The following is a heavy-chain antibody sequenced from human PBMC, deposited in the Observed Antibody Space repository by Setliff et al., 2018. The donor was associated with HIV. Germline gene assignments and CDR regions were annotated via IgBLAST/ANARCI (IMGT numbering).Heavy chain of an antibody. D-gene: IGHD2-15*01. Sequence: PSETLSLTCAVYGESLSDYYWSWIRQPPGKGLEWIGEINHNKSSDYNPSLKSRVTMSVDTSKNQFSPNLSSVIAADTAIYFCARFTVVVFGAGEPSWFDPWGQGSLVTVSS. CDR2: INHNKSS. CDR3: ARFTVVVFGAGEPSWFDP. CDR1: GESLSDYY. V-gene: IGHV4-34*01. J-gene: IGHJ5*02.